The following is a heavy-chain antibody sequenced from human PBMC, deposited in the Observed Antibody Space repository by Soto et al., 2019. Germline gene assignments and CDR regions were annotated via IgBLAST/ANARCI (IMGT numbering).Heavy chain of an antibody. CDR1: GDSVSSNSAG. Sequence: SQTLSLTCAISGDSVSSNSAGWNWVRQTPSRGLEWLGRTYYKSKWFNNYAVSVKSRITINPDTSQNQFSLHLDSVTPEDTAVYFCARGSWDDVSGHYYRAVWGKGTTVTVSS. J-gene: IGHJ6*03. CDR2: TYYKSKWFN. D-gene: IGHD5-12*01. V-gene: IGHV6-1*01. CDR3: ARGSWDDVSGHYYRAV.